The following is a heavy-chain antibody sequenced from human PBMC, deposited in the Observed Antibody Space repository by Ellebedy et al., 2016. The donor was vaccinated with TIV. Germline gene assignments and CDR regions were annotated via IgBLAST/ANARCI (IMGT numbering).Heavy chain of an antibody. J-gene: IGHJ5*02. V-gene: IGHV1-2*02. Sequence: ASVKVSXKASGGTFSSYAISWVRQAPGQGLEWMGWINPNSGGTNYAQKFQGRVTMTRDTSISTAYMELSRLRSDDTAVYYCARARITMVRGVINWFDPWGQGTLVTVSS. CDR2: INPNSGGT. CDR3: ARARITMVRGVINWFDP. D-gene: IGHD3-10*01. CDR1: GGTFSSYA.